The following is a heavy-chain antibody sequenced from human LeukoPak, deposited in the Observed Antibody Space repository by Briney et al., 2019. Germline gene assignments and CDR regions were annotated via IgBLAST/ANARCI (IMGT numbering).Heavy chain of an antibody. D-gene: IGHD6-13*01. V-gene: IGHV3-30*18. Sequence: PGGSLRLSCAASGFTFSSYGMHWVRQAPGKGLEWVAVISYDGSNKYCADSVKGRFTISRDNSKNTLYLQMNSLRAEDTAVYYCAKAGVKWIAAGGDYFDYWGQGTLVTVSS. CDR1: GFTFSSYG. CDR3: AKAGVKWIAAGGDYFDY. CDR2: ISYDGSNK. J-gene: IGHJ4*02.